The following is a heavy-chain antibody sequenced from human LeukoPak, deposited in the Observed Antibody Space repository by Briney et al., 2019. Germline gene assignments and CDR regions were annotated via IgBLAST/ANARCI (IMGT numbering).Heavy chain of an antibody. J-gene: IGHJ4*02. CDR1: GGSISSSIYH. V-gene: IGHV4-39*01. CDR2: IYYSGST. CDR3: ARQLGVKDSSLVNF. Sequence: PSETLSLTCTVSGGSISSSIYHWGWTRQTPGKGLEWIGCIYYSGSTYYNPSLKSRVTMSLDTSKNQFSLKLTSVTAADTAVYYCARQLGVKDSSLVNFWGQGTLVTVSS. D-gene: IGHD6-13*01.